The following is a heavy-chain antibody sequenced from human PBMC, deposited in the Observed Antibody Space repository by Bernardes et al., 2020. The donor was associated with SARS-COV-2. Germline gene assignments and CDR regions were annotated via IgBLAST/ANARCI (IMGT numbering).Heavy chain of an antibody. J-gene: IGHJ4*02. CDR3: ARGSGSNYFDY. Sequence: SEPLSLTCTVSGGSISSYYWSWIRQPPGKGLEWIGYIYYSGSTNYNPSLKSRVTISVDTSKNQFSLKLSSVTAADTAVYYCARGSGSNYFDYWGQGTLVTVSS. CDR1: GGSISSYY. CDR2: IYYSGST. D-gene: IGHD1-26*01. V-gene: IGHV4-59*01.